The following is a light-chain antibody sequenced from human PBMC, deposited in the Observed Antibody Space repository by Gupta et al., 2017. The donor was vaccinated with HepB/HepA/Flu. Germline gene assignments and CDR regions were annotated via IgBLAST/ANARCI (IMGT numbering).Light chain of an antibody. J-gene: IGLJ2*01. Sequence: SVLTQPPSVSGAPGQRVTVSCTGSYSNIGAAYGVHWYQQLPGKAPKLLIFGSTNRPSGVPDRFSGSKSGSSASLAITGLQAEDEADYYCQSYDASLSSSAVFGGGTKLTVL. CDR2: GST. V-gene: IGLV1-40*01. CDR1: YSNIGAAYG. CDR3: QSYDASLSSSAV.